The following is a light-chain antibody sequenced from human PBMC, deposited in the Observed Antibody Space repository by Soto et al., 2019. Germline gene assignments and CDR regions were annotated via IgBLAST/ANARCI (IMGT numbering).Light chain of an antibody. Sequence: EIVMTQSPATLSVSPGEGATLSCRAGLAVNTNLAWYQQKRGQAPRLLIYGAFMRATGIPARFSGSGSGTEFTLTISSLQSEDVAVYYCQQYNNRWTFGLGTKV. CDR2: GAF. CDR1: LAVNTN. V-gene: IGKV3-15*01. J-gene: IGKJ1*01. CDR3: QQYNNRWT.